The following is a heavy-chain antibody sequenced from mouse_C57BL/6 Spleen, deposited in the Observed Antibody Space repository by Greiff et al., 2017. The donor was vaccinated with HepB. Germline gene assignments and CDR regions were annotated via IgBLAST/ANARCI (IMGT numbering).Heavy chain of an antibody. CDR1: GFTFSSYG. Sequence: EVKLVESGGDLVKPGGSLKLSCAASGFTFSSYGMSWVRQTPDKRLEWVATISSGGSYTYYPDSVKGRFTISRDNAKNTLYLQMSSLKSEDTAMYYCARPYGSSGDYAMDYWGQGTSVTVSS. D-gene: IGHD1-1*01. CDR3: ARPYGSSGDYAMDY. V-gene: IGHV5-6*02. J-gene: IGHJ4*01. CDR2: ISSGGSYT.